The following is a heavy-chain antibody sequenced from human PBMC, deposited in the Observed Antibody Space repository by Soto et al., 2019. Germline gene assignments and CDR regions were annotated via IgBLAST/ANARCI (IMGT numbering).Heavy chain of an antibody. D-gene: IGHD6-6*01. J-gene: IGHJ4*02. Sequence: SETLSLTCTVSGGSISSGDYYWSWIRQPPGKGLEWIGYIYYSGSTYYNPSLKSRVTISVDTSKNQFSLKLSSVTAADTAVYYCAAAEQLVETFDYWGQGTLVTAPQ. V-gene: IGHV4-30-4*01. CDR1: GGSISSGDYY. CDR3: AAAEQLVETFDY. CDR2: IYYSGST.